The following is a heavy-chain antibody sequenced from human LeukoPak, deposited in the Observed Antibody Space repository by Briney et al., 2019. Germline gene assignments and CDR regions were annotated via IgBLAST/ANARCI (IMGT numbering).Heavy chain of an antibody. CDR2: IYSGGRT. CDR1: GFSVSSSY. D-gene: IGHD2-15*01. J-gene: IGHJ6*02. Sequence: PGGSLRLSCAASGFSVSSSYMTWVRQAPGKGLEWVSVIYSGGRTYYADSVKGRFTISRDKSKNTVYLQMNRLRVEDTAVYYCARSGLVVVPPWYGMDVWGQGTTVTVSS. V-gene: IGHV3-53*01. CDR3: ARSGLVVVPPWYGMDV.